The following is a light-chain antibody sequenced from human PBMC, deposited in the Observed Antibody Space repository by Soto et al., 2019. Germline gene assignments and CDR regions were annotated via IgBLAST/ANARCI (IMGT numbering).Light chain of an antibody. Sequence: EIVLTQFPATLSLSTGERATLSCRASQSVSSNLAWYQQKPGQAPRLLIYGASTRATGIPARFSGSGSGTDFTLTISRLEPEDFAVYYCQQYGSSPRTFGQGTKVDIK. CDR3: QQYGSSPRT. J-gene: IGKJ1*01. CDR1: QSVSSN. CDR2: GAS. V-gene: IGKV3-20*01.